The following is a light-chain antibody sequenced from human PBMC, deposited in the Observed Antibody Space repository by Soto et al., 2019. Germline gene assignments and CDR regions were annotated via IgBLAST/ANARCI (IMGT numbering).Light chain of an antibody. CDR2: RAS. J-gene: IGKJ1*01. V-gene: IGKV3-15*01. CDR3: HQYSNWPPWT. Sequence: EIVLTQSPGTLSLSPGERATLSCRASQSVSSSYLAWYQQKPGQAPRLLIYRASTRATGVPARFSASGSGTEFTLTISSLQSEDSAVYYCHQYSNWPPWTFGPGTKVDNK. CDR1: QSVSSSY.